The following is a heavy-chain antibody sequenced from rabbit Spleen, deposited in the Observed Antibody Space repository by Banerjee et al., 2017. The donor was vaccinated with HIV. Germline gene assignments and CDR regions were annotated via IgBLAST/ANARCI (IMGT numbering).Heavy chain of an antibody. CDR3: ARNFDL. CDR2: IYAGSSGST. CDR1: GFSFSTTYY. V-gene: IGHV1S45*01. J-gene: IGHJ4*01. Sequence: QEQLVESGGGLVKPGASLTLTCTASGFSFSTTYYVCWVRQAPGKGLECIACIYAGSSGSTYYASWAKGRFTISKTSSTTVTLQVTSLTVADTATYFCARNFDLWGQGTLVTVS.